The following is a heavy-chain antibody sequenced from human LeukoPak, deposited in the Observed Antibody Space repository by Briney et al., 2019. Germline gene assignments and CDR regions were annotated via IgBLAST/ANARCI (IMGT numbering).Heavy chain of an antibody. D-gene: IGHD3-10*01. V-gene: IGHV4-59*01. CDR3: ASHYGSGSFYSPFDY. J-gene: IGHJ4*02. CDR2: IYYSGST. CDR1: GGSISSYY. Sequence: SETLSLTCTVSGGSISSYYWSWIRQPPGKGLEWIGYIYYSGSTNYNPSLKSRVTISLDTSKNQFSLKLNSVTAADTAVYYCASHYGSGSFYSPFDYWGQGTLVTVST.